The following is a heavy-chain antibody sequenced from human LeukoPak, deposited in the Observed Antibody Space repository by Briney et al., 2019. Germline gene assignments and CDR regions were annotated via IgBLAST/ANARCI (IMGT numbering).Heavy chain of an antibody. CDR3: TRGYSGGWVYAFDI. Sequence: GGSLRLSCAVSGSTFSDQYMDWVRQAPGKGLEWVGRSRNKANSYTPDCAAFVKGRFSISRDDSKNSLYLQMNSLKTEDTAVYFCTRGYSGGWVYAFDIWGQGTMVTVSS. CDR1: GSTFSDQY. D-gene: IGHD6-19*01. J-gene: IGHJ3*02. V-gene: IGHV3-72*01. CDR2: SRNKANSYTP.